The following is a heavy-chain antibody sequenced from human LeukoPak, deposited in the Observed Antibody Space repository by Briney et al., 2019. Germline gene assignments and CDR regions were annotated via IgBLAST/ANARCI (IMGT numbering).Heavy chain of an antibody. V-gene: IGHV4-59*11. Sequence: SETLSLTCTVSGGSISSHYWSWIRQPPGKGLEWIGYISYTGSTSYNPSIKSRVTISVDTSKKQFSLRLSSVTAADTALYYCARVISSGVVDYWGQGTLVTVS. J-gene: IGHJ4*02. D-gene: IGHD6-19*01. CDR2: ISYTGST. CDR3: ARVISSGVVDY. CDR1: GGSISSHY.